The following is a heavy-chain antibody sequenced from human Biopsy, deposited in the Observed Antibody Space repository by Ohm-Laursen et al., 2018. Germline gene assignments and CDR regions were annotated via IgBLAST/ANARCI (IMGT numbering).Heavy chain of an antibody. CDR2: ISHSGNT. Sequence: SETLSLTCAVFGFSISSGHYWAWIRQPPGKGLEWIGTISHSGNTYYNPSLKTRVTMSLDTSKNQFSLRLSSVTAVDTATYFCARGPYGDNAGAFDVWGQGTVVTVSS. D-gene: IGHD4/OR15-4a*01. CDR3: ARGPYGDNAGAFDV. CDR1: GFSISSGHY. V-gene: IGHV4-38-2*01. J-gene: IGHJ3*01.